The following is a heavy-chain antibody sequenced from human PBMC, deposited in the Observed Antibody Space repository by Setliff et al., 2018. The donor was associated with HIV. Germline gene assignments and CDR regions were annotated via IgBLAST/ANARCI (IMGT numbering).Heavy chain of an antibody. Sequence: GGSLILSCAASGFTFSSDWMSWVRQAPGKGLEWVANIKQDGSEKYYVDSVKGRFTISRDNAKNSLYMQMNSLRAEDTAVYYCARDQGADTYYYYYGMDVWGQGTTVTVSS. V-gene: IGHV3-7*01. J-gene: IGHJ6*02. CDR1: GFTFSSDW. CDR3: ARDQGADTYYYYYGMDV. CDR2: IKQDGSEK.